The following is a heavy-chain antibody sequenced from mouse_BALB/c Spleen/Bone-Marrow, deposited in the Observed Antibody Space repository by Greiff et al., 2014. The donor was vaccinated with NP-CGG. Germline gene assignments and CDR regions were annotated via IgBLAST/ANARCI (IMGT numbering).Heavy chain of an antibody. CDR1: GFTFTDYF. D-gene: IGHD5-1*01. Sequence: VQLKESGGGLVQPGGSLRLSCTTSGFTFTDYFMTWVRQPPGKALEWLGFIRNKANGYTTEYNPSVKGRFTISRDTSQGILCLQMNTLRAEDSAIYFCARDYSGYFDFWGQGTTLTVSS. CDR3: ARDYSGYFDF. J-gene: IGHJ2*01. CDR2: IRNKANGYTT. V-gene: IGHV7-3*02.